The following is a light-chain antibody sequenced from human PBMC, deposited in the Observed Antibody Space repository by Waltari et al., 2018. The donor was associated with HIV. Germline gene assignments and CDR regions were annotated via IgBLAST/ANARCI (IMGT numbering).Light chain of an antibody. CDR2: SNT. CDR1: SSNIGNNA. Sequence: QSVLTQPPSASGTPGQRVTISCSGSSSNIGNNAVSWYQQFPGTAPKPLIYSNTQRPSGVPDRFAGSKSGTSASLAISGLQSEDEANYYCETLDDNLNGPVFGGGTKLTVL. J-gene: IGLJ2*01. CDR3: ETLDDNLNGPV. V-gene: IGLV1-44*01.